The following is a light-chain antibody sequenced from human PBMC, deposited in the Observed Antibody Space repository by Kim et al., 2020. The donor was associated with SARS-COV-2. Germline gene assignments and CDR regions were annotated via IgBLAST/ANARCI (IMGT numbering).Light chain of an antibody. CDR2: DKN. CDR3: NSRDNSGYNVV. CDR1: SLRSYY. J-gene: IGLJ2*01. V-gene: IGLV3-19*01. Sequence: SSELTQDPAVSVALGQTVRITCQGDSLRSYYASWYQQKPGQAPILVIYDKNNRPSGIPDRISGSSSGHTASLTITGAQAEDEADYYFNSRDNSGYNVVFGGGTQLTVL.